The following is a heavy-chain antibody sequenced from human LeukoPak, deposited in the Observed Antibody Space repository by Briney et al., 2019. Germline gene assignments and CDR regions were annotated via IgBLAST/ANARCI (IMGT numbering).Heavy chain of an antibody. V-gene: IGHV3-30*02. D-gene: IGHD3-3*01. J-gene: IGHJ4*02. CDR1: GFTFSSYG. CDR3: AKGHTITIFGVVIKMPDYFDY. CDR2: IRYDGSNK. Sequence: PGGSLRLSCAASGFTFSSYGMHWVRPAPGKGLEWVAFIRYDGSNKYYADSVKGRFTISRDNSKNTLYLQMNSLRAEDTAVYYCAKGHTITIFGVVIKMPDYFDYWGQGTLVTVSS.